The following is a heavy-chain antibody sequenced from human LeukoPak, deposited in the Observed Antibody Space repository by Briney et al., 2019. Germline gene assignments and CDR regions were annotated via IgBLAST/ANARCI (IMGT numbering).Heavy chain of an antibody. CDR1: GFTFSSYS. CDR3: ARDHCSSTSCYREHFDY. J-gene: IGHJ4*02. CDR2: ISSSSSYI. V-gene: IGHV3-21*01. Sequence: GGSLRLSCAASGFTFSSYSMNWVRQAPGKGLEWVSSISSSSSYIYYADSVKGRFTISRDNAKNSLYLQMNSLRAEDTAVYYGARDHCSSTSCYREHFDYWGQGTLVTVSS. D-gene: IGHD2-2*02.